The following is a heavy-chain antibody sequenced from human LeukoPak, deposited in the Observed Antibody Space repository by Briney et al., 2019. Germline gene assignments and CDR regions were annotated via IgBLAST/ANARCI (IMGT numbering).Heavy chain of an antibody. CDR3: ASVPLAAAGHYYFDY. Sequence: SETLSLTRTVSGGSIRGFYWSWIRQPPGKGLEWIGYIYYSGSTNYNPSLKSRVTMSVDTSKSQFSLNLSSVTAADTAVYYCASVPLAAAGHYYFDYWGQGTLVTVSS. V-gene: IGHV4-59*01. CDR2: IYYSGST. CDR1: GGSIRGFY. D-gene: IGHD6-25*01. J-gene: IGHJ4*02.